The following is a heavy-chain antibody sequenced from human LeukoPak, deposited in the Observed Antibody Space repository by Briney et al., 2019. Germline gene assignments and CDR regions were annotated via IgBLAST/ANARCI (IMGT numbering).Heavy chain of an antibody. CDR1: GFTFGDYA. V-gene: IGHV3-49*04. J-gene: IGHJ4*02. CDR3: ARSTWYMDY. Sequence: GGSLRLSCTASGFTFGDYALSWVRQAPRKGLEWVGFIRSQAYDGTAEYAASVKGRFTISRDDSKSIAYLQMTSLKTEDTAVYYCARSTWYMDYWGQGTLVTVSS. D-gene: IGHD6-13*01. CDR2: IRSQAYDGTA.